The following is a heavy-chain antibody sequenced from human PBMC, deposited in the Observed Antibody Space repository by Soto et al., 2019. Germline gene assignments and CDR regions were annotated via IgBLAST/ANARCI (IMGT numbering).Heavy chain of an antibody. CDR2: IIPIFGNV. CDR1: GGTFSSHT. D-gene: IGHD1-26*01. J-gene: IGHJ4*02. CDR3: ATYLFDTRYFDY. Sequence: QVQLVQSGVEVKKPGSSVKVSCKASGGTFSSHTISWVRQAPGQGLEWMGAIIPIFGNVKYEQKFQGRVTITADKATSNSYMDLSSMRSEDTAVYYCATYLFDTRYFDYWGQGTLVTVSA. V-gene: IGHV1-69*06.